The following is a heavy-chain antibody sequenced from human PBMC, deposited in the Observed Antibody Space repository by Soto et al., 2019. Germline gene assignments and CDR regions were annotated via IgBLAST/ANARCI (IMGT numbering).Heavy chain of an antibody. CDR2: IYHIGST. Sequence: GSLRLSCAAAGFTFSDYYMSWVRQAPGKGLEWLGEIYHIGSTRYNPSLKSRVTMSVDGSKNHFSLQLNSVTAADTAVYYCARGRLLPAVNFDYWGQGTLVTVSS. V-gene: IGHV4-34*01. CDR1: GFTFSDYY. D-gene: IGHD2-2*01. J-gene: IGHJ4*02. CDR3: ARGRLLPAVNFDY.